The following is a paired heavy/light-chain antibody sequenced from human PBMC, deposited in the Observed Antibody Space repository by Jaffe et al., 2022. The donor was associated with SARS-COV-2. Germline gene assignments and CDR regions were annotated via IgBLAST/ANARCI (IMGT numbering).Heavy chain of an antibody. J-gene: IGHJ4*02. Sequence: QVQLVESGGGVVQPGRSLRLSCAASGFTFSDYAMHWVRQAPGKGLEWVAVISFDGSNKYYADSVKGRFTISRDISKNTLYLQMNSLRAEDTAVYYCARGPFYDSSGYSDYWGQGTLVTVSS. V-gene: IGHV3-30-3*01. D-gene: IGHD3-22*01. CDR3: ARGPFYDSSGYSDY. CDR2: ISFDGSNK. CDR1: GFTFSDYA.
Light chain of an antibody. CDR1: QSISSY. Sequence: DIQMTQSPSSLSASVGDRVTITCRASQSISSYLNWYQQKPGKAPKLLIYAASSLQSGVPSRFSGSGSGTNFTLTISSLQPEDFATYYCQQSDSTPQTFGQGTKLEIK. CDR2: AAS. J-gene: IGKJ2*01. CDR3: QQSDSTPQT. V-gene: IGKV1-39*01.